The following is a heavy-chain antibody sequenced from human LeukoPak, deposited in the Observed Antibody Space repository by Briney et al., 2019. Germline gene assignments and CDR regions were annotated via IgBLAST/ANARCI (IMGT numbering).Heavy chain of an antibody. J-gene: IGHJ4*02. D-gene: IGHD6-13*01. CDR1: GFTFSRYG. CDR3: SKDPTSGGSSWYWASDY. Sequence: GGALRLSCAASGFTFSRYGTHWVRQAPGTGLGRVAVVSYDGSNKYYADSVQGRFTISRDNSKNSLYLQMTSLRAEDTAVYCCSKDPTSGGSSWYWASDYWGQGTLVTGSS. V-gene: IGHV3-30*18. CDR2: VSYDGSNK.